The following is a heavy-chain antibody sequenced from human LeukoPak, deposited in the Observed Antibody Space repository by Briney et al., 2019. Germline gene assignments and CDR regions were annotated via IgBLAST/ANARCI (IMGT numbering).Heavy chain of an antibody. CDR2: INPKSGGA. CDR1: AYTFTNHY. CDR3: AREYILTAYYGDY. J-gene: IGHJ4*02. D-gene: IGHD3-9*01. V-gene: IGHV1-2*02. Sequence: GASVKVSCKTSAYTFTNHYIHWLRQAPGQGLEWMGWINPKSGGANYAQKFQGRVTMTWDTSISTAYMELSRLRSDDTAVYYCAREYILTAYYGDYWGQGTLVTVSS.